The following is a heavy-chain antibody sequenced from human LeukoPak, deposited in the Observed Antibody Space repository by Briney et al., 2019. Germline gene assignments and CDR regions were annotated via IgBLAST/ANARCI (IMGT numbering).Heavy chain of an antibody. J-gene: IGHJ1*01. V-gene: IGHV3-23*01. CDR3: AKDPYPYYDFWSGYSFQH. CDR1: GFTFSSYA. CDR2: ISGSGGST. Sequence: PGGSLRLSCAASGFTFSSYAMSWVRQAPGKGLEWVSAISGSGGSTYYADSVKGRFTISRDNSKNTLYLQMNSLRAEDTAVYYCAKDPYPYYDFWSGYSFQHWGQGTLVTVSS. D-gene: IGHD3-3*01.